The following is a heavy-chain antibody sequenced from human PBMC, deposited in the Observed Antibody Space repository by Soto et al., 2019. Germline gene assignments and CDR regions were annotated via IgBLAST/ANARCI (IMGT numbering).Heavy chain of an antibody. J-gene: IGHJ6*02. V-gene: IGHV1-2*04. CDR3: AREVVVNSIYGMDV. D-gene: IGHD2-15*01. Sequence: GASVKVSCKASGGTFSSYTISWVRQAPGQGLEWMGWINTNGGGTNYAQKFQGWVSMTRDTSTRTAYLEMSRLKSDDTAVYYCAREVVVNSIYGMDVWGQGTTVTVSS. CDR1: GGTFSSYT. CDR2: INTNGGGT.